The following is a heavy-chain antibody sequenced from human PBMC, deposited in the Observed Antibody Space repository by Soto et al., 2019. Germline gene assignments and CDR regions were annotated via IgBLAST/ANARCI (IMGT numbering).Heavy chain of an antibody. CDR3: ARDNTGLDY. CDR2: IIPMSGTT. V-gene: IGHV1-69*12. CDR1: GGAFTSYS. J-gene: IGHJ4*02. D-gene: IGHD1-1*01. Sequence: QVHLVQSGAEVKKPGSSVKVSCKASGGAFTSYSFHWGRQAPGQGLEWMGGIIPMSGTTNYALKFQGRVTMTADVPTNTAYIELSSLRSEDTAIYYCARDNTGLDYWGQGTLVTVSS.